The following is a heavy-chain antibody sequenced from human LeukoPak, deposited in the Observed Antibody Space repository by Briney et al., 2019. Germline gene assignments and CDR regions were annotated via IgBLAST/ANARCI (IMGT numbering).Heavy chain of an antibody. D-gene: IGHD1-14*01. V-gene: IGHV4-59*01. CDR3: ARTRRYLYYFDY. Sequence: PSETLSLTCTVSGGSISSYYWSWIRQPPGKGLEWIGDIYYTGSTNYNPSLKSQVTISVDTSKNQFSLNLSSVTAADTAVYYCARTRRYLYYFDYWGQGTLVTVSS. CDR2: IYYTGST. CDR1: GGSISSYY. J-gene: IGHJ4*02.